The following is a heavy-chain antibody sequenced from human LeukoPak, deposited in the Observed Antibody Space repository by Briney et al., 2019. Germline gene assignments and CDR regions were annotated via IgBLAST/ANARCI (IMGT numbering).Heavy chain of an antibody. V-gene: IGHV4-34*01. CDR2: INHSGST. D-gene: IGHD2-15*01. J-gene: IGHJ4*02. Sequence: PSETLSLTCAVYGGSFSGYYWSWIRQPPGKGLEWIGEINHSGSTNYNPSLKSRVTISVDTSKNQFSLKLSSVTAADTAVYYCARGDCSGGSCYRVYYFDYWGQGTLVTVSS. CDR1: GGSFSGYY. CDR3: ARGDCSGGSCYRVYYFDY.